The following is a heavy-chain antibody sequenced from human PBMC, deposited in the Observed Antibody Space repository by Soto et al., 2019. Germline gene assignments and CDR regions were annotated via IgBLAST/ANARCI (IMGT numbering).Heavy chain of an antibody. V-gene: IGHV4-59*01. CDR2: IYYSGST. CDR3: ARGDYGGDDAFDI. Sequence: QVQLQESGPGLVKPSETLSLTCTVSGGSISSYYWSWIRQPPGKGLEWIGYIYYSGSTNYNPSLKSRVTISVDTSKNQFPLKLSSVTAADTAVYYCARGDYGGDDAFDIWGQGTMVTVSS. D-gene: IGHD4-17*01. J-gene: IGHJ3*02. CDR1: GGSISSYY.